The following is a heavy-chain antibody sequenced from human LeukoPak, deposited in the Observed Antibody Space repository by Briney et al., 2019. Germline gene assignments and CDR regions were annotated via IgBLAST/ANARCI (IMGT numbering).Heavy chain of an antibody. V-gene: IGHV3-48*01. D-gene: IGHD5-12*01. Sequence: PGGFLRLSCAASGFISSQYGFNWVRQAPGKGLEWVSHIRSTSETFYADSVKGRFTISRDHARNSLYLQMNNLRGEDTAIYYCARDAGNSGYGCDLWGQGTLVTVSS. CDR1: GFISSQYG. CDR2: IRSTSET. CDR3: ARDAGNSGYGCDL. J-gene: IGHJ5*02.